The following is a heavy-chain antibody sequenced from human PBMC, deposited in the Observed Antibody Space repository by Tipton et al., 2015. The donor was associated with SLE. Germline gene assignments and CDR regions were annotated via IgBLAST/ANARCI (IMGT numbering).Heavy chain of an antibody. D-gene: IGHD1-1*01. CDR1: GGSISSHY. Sequence: TLSPTCTVSGGSISSHYWSWIRQPPGKGLEWIGYIYYSGSTNYNPSLKSRVTISVDTSKNQFSLKLSSVTAADTAVYYCARDLEAFDIWGQGTMVTVSS. CDR3: ARDLEAFDI. V-gene: IGHV4-59*11. J-gene: IGHJ3*02. CDR2: IYYSGST.